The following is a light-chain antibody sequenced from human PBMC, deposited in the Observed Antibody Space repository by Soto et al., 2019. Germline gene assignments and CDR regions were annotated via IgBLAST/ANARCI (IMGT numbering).Light chain of an antibody. CDR1: SSDIGAYDY. V-gene: IGLV2-8*01. J-gene: IGLJ2*01. Sequence: QSVLTQPPSASGSPGQSVTISCSGTSSDIGAYDYVSWYVHHPGKAPKLLIFDVSVRPSGLPDRFFGSKSGNTASLTVSGLRTEDEGDYYCSSYAGNNIVIFGGGTKVTVL. CDR2: DVS. CDR3: SSYAGNNIVI.